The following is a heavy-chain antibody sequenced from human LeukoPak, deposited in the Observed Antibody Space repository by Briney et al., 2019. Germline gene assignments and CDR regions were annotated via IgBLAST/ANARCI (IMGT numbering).Heavy chain of an antibody. Sequence: GGSLRLSCAASKFTFSSYWMSWVRQAPGKGLEWVANIKQDGNEKSYLHSVKGRFTISSDNAKNALYLQMNSLRIEHTAVYYCVRDRRYCVNEGGQTTYFDYWGQGTLVTVSS. J-gene: IGHJ4*02. V-gene: IGHV3-7*01. CDR3: VRDRRYCVNEGGQTTYFDY. D-gene: IGHD2-8*01. CDR2: IKQDGNEK. CDR1: KFTFSSYW.